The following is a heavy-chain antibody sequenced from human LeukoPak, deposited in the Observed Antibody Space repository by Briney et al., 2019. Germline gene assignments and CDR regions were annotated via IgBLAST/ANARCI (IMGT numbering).Heavy chain of an antibody. CDR2: IYDSGST. D-gene: IGHD1-26*01. CDR3: ARGPEGWELPNY. J-gene: IGHJ4*02. CDR1: GGSTSSYY. Sequence: SETLSLTCTVSGGSTSSYYWSWLRQPPGKGLEWIGYIYDSGSTNYNPSLKSRVTISVDTSKNQFSLKLSSVTAADTAVYYCARGPEGWELPNYWGQGTLVTVSS. V-gene: IGHV4-59*01.